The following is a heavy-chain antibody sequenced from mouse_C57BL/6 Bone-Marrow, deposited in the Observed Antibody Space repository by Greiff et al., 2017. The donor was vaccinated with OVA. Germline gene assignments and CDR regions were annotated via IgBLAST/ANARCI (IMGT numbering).Heavy chain of an antibody. CDR2: IRSKSSNYAT. CDR1: GFTFNTYA. V-gene: IGHV10-3*01. J-gene: IGHJ4*01. Sequence: EVQLVESGGGLVQPKGSLKLSCAASGFTFNTYAMHWVRQAPGKGLEWVARIRSKSSNYATYYAVSVKDRFTISRDDSQSMLYLQMNNLKTEDTAMYFCVSEDGHYYAMDYWGQGTSVTVSS. CDR3: VSEDGHYYAMDY. D-gene: IGHD2-3*01.